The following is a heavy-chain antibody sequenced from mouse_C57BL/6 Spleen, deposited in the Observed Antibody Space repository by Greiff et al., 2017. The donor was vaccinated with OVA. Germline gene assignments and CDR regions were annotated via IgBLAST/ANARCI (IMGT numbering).Heavy chain of an antibody. J-gene: IGHJ2*01. V-gene: IGHV1-15*01. CDR2: IDPETGGT. CDR1: GYTFTDYE. D-gene: IGHD1-1*01. CDR3: TRKGITTSL. Sequence: QVQLQQSGAELVRPGSSFTLSCKASGYTFTDYEMHWVKQTPVHGLEWIGAIDPETGGTAYNQKFKGKAILTADKSSSTAYMELRSLTSEDSAVYYCTRKGITTSLWGQGTTLTVSS.